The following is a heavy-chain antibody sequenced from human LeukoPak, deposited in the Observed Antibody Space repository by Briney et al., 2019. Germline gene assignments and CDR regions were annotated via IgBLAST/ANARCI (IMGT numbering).Heavy chain of an antibody. V-gene: IGHV3-21*01. J-gene: IGHJ2*01. Sequence: GGSLRLSCAASGFTFSSYSMNWVRQAPGKGLEWVSSISSSSSYIYYADSVKGRFTISIDNAKNSLYLQMNSLRAEDTAVYYCARSPARLRPNWYFDLWGRGTLVTVSS. CDR1: GFTFSSYS. CDR3: ARSPARLRPNWYFDL. CDR2: ISSSSSYI. D-gene: IGHD4-17*01.